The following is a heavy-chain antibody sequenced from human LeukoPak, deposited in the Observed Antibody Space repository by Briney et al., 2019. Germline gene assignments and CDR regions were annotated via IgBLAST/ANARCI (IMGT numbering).Heavy chain of an antibody. CDR3: ARNIVATTNYDY. Sequence: ASVKVSCKASGYTFTSYDINWVRQATGQGLEWMGWMNLNSGHTGFAQKFQGRVTLTWDTSISTAYMELSSLTSEDTAVYYCARNIVATTNYDYWGQGTLVTVSS. CDR1: GYTFTSYD. V-gene: IGHV1-8*02. CDR2: MNLNSGHT. D-gene: IGHD5-12*01. J-gene: IGHJ4*02.